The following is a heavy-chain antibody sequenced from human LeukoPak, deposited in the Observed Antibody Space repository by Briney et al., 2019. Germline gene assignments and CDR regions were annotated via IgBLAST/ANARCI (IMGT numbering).Heavy chain of an antibody. CDR2: IGFGGII. Sequence: PGGSLRLSCAASGSASGFSFSSYEMNWVRQAPGKGLEWVAYIGFGGIIYYEDSVKGRFTISRDNARDSLSLQMNSLRVEDTAVYYCAGHTFTAVYWGQGTQVTVSS. CDR1: ASGFSFSSYE. D-gene: IGHD3-16*01. J-gene: IGHJ4*02. CDR3: AGHTFTAVY. V-gene: IGHV3-48*03.